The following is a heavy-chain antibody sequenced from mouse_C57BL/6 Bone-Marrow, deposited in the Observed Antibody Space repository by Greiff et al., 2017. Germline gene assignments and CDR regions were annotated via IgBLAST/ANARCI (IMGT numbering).Heavy chain of an antibody. CDR3: AREAITTVVATDWYFDV. D-gene: IGHD1-1*01. Sequence: QVHVKQSGAELARPGASVKLSCKASGYTFTSYGISWVKQRTGPGLAWIGEIYPRSGNTYYNEKFKGKATLTADKSSSTAYLELRSLTSEDSAVYFCAREAITTVVATDWYFDVWGTGTTVTVAS. J-gene: IGHJ1*03. V-gene: IGHV1-81*01. CDR2: IYPRSGNT. CDR1: GYTFTSYG.